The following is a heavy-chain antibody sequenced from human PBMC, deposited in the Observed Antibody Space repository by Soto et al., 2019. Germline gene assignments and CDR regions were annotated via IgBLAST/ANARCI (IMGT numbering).Heavy chain of an antibody. CDR1: GFTFSNYA. CDR2: ISGSGGST. V-gene: IGHV3-23*01. J-gene: IGHJ3*02. Sequence: PGGSLRLSCAASGFTFSNYAMSWVRQAPGKGLEWVSAISGSGGSTYYADSVKGRFTISRDNSKNTLYLQMNSLRAEDTAVYYCAKVRPGYCSGGSCDDAFDIWGQGTMVTVSS. CDR3: AKVRPGYCSGGSCDDAFDI. D-gene: IGHD2-15*01.